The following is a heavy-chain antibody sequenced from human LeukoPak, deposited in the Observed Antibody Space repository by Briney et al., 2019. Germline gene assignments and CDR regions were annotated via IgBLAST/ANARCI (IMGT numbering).Heavy chain of an antibody. Sequence: GGSLRLSCAASGFTFSSYWMSWVRQAPGKGLEWVANIKQDGSEKYYVDSVKDRFTISRDNAKNSLYLQMNSLRAEDTAVYYCARDTTVPQAYYYMDVWGKGTTVTVSS. CDR2: IKQDGSEK. CDR3: ARDTTVPQAYYYMDV. V-gene: IGHV3-7*01. J-gene: IGHJ6*03. CDR1: GFTFSSYW. D-gene: IGHD1-1*01.